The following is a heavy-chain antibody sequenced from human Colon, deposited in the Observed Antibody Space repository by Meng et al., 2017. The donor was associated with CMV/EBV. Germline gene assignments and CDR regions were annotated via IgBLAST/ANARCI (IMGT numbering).Heavy chain of an antibody. CDR2: IIPIFGTA. V-gene: IGHV1-69*05. CDR3: ARDERVRYFFSRVYYHYGMDV. J-gene: IGHJ6*02. D-gene: IGHD3-9*01. Sequence: SVKVSCKASGGTFSSYAISWVRQAPGQGLEWMGGIIPIFGTANYAQKFQGRVTITTDESTSTAYMELSSLRSEDTAVYYCARDERVRYFFSRVYYHYGMDVWGQGTTVTVSS. CDR1: GGTFSSYA.